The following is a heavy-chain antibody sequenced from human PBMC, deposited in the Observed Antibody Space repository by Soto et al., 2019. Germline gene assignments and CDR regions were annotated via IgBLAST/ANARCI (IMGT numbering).Heavy chain of an antibody. CDR1: GDTFTEYY. CDR3: ARAGHVVVVTAAFDY. V-gene: IGHV1-46*03. CDR2: VNPSGGHT. J-gene: IGHJ4*01. Sequence: QVQLMQSGAEVKKPGASVKVSCKASGDTFTEYYIHWVRQAPGQGLEWKGTVNPSGGHTTYAPHFLASVTLTTDPPPSTPYMPLTILTSEDTAVYDFARAGHVVVVTAAFDYCGHGTLLSVSS. D-gene: IGHD2-21*02.